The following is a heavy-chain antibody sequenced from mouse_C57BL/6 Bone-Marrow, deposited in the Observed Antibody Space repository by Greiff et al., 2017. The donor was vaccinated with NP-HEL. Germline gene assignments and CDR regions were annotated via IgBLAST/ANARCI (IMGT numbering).Heavy chain of an antibody. V-gene: IGHV7-3*01. CDR3: ARSIYYDYADDPFYAMYY. J-gene: IGHJ4*01. CDR2: IRNKANGYTT. CDR1: GFTFTDYY. Sequence: EVHLVESGGGLVQPGGSLSLSCAASGFTFTDYYMSWVRQPPGKALEWLGFIRNKANGYTTEYSASVKGRFTISRDNYQSILYLQMNALRAEDSATYYCARSIYYDYADDPFYAMYYWGQGTSVTVSS. D-gene: IGHD2-4*01.